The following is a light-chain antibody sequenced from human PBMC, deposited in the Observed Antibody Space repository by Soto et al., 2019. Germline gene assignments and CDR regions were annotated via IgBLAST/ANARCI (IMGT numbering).Light chain of an antibody. J-gene: IGKJ2*01. V-gene: IGKV2-30*01. CDR3: MQGTHWPPYT. CDR2: KVS. CDR1: QSLVYSDGNAY. Sequence: DVVMTQSPLSLPVTLGQPASISCRSSQSLVYSDGNAYLNWFHQRPGQSPRRLIYKVSYRDSGVPDRFSGSGSGTDFTLKISRGEAEDVGVYYCMQGTHWPPYTFGQGTKLDIK.